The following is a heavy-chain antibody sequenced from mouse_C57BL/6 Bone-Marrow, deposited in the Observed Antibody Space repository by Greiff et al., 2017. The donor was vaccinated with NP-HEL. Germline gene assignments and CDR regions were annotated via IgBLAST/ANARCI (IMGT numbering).Heavy chain of an antibody. D-gene: IGHD1-1*01. Sequence: VKLMESGAELARPGASVKLSCKASGYTFTSYGISWVKQRTGQGLEWIGEIYPRSGNTYYNEKFKGKATLTADKSSSTAYMELRSLTSEDSAVYFGARATVDPSYWYFDVWGTGTTVTVSS. CDR2: IYPRSGNT. CDR1: GYTFTSYG. J-gene: IGHJ1*03. V-gene: IGHV1-81*01. CDR3: ARATVDPSYWYFDV.